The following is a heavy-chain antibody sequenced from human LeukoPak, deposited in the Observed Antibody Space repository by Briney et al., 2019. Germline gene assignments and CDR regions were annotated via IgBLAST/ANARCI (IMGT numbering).Heavy chain of an antibody. V-gene: IGHV3-23*01. Sequence: GGSLRLSCAASGFTFSTYGMNWVRQAPGKGLEWVSGISPSGDITYYADSEMGRFSISRDNPKSTVSLQMSSLRAEDTALYYCVRDLHWGGFDVWGQGTMVTVSS. J-gene: IGHJ3*01. D-gene: IGHD7-27*01. CDR2: ISPSGDIT. CDR3: VRDLHWGGFDV. CDR1: GFTFSTYG.